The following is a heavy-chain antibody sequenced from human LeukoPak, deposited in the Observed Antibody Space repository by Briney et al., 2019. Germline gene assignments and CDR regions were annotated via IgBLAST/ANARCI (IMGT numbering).Heavy chain of an antibody. CDR1: GFTFSSYA. Sequence: HPGGSLRLSCAASGFTFSSYAMSWVRQAPGKGLEWVSAISGSGGSTYYADSVKGRFTISRDNPKNTLYLQMNSLRAEDTAVYYCAKGGELLTDFDYWGQGTLVTVSS. V-gene: IGHV3-23*01. D-gene: IGHD1-26*01. CDR3: AKGGELLTDFDY. J-gene: IGHJ4*02. CDR2: ISGSGGST.